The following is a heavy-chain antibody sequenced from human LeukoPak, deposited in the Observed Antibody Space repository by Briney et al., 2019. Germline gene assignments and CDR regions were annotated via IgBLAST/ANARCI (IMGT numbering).Heavy chain of an antibody. CDR1: GFTFSSYG. Sequence: GGTLRLSCAASGFTFSSYGMSWVRQAPGKGLEWVSAISGSGGSTYYADSVKGRFTISRDNSKNTLYLQMNSLRAEDTAVYYCARDHHRRLYDSQARDTFDIWGQGTMVTVSS. CDR3: ARDHHRRLYDSQARDTFDI. J-gene: IGHJ3*02. CDR2: ISGSGGST. V-gene: IGHV3-23*01. D-gene: IGHD3-22*01.